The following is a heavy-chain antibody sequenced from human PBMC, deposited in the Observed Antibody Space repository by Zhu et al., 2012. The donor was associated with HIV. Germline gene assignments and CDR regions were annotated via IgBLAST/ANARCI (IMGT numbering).Heavy chain of an antibody. D-gene: IGHD3-22*01. CDR1: GGSFSGYY. Sequence: QVQLQQWGAGLLKPSETLSLTCAVYGGSFSGYYWNWIRQPPGKGLEWIGEINHSGSTNYNPSLKSRVTISVDTSKNQFSPKLSSVTAADTAVYYCASLDYYDSGGYYYAAFDIWGQGTMVTVSS. CDR3: ASLDYYDSGGYYYAAFDI. CDR2: INHSGST. V-gene: IGHV4-34*01. J-gene: IGHJ3*02.